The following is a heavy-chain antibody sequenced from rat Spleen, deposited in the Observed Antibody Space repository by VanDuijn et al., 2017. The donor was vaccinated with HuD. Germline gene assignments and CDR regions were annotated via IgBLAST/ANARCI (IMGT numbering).Heavy chain of an antibody. Sequence: EVQLVESDGGLVQPGRSLKLSCAASGFTFSDYYMAWVRQAPTKGLEWVATISYDGSSTYYRDSVKGLFTISRDNAKSTLYLQMDSLRSEDTATYYCARQNVYYGLFDYWGQGVMVTVSS. D-gene: IGHD1-6*01. J-gene: IGHJ2*01. CDR2: ISYDGSST. V-gene: IGHV5-29*01. CDR1: GFTFSDYY. CDR3: ARQNVYYGLFDY.